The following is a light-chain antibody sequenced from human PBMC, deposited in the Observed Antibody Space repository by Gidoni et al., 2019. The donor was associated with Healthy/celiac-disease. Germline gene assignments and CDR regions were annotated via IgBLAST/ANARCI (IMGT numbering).Light chain of an antibody. V-gene: IGLV2-23*01. CDR3: CSYAGSSTQV. CDR1: SSDVGSYNL. Sequence: QSALTQPASVSGSPGQSITISCTGTSSDVGSYNLVSWYQQHPGKAPKLMIYEGSKRPSGVSNRFSGSKSGNTAYLTISGLQAEDEADYYCCSYAGSSTQVFGTGTKVTVL. CDR2: EGS. J-gene: IGLJ1*01.